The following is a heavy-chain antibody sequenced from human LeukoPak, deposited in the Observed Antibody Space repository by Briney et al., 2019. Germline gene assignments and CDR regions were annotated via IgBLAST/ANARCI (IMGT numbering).Heavy chain of an antibody. Sequence: PGGSLRLSCAASGFTFSSYGMHWVRQAPGKGLEWVAFIRYDGSNKYYADSVKGRFTISRDNSKNTLYLQVNSLESEDTAVYYCAKDRWGAVASFDYWGQGTLVTVSS. CDR2: IRYDGSNK. CDR1: GFTFSSYG. J-gene: IGHJ4*02. CDR3: AKDRWGAVASFDY. D-gene: IGHD6-19*01. V-gene: IGHV3-30*02.